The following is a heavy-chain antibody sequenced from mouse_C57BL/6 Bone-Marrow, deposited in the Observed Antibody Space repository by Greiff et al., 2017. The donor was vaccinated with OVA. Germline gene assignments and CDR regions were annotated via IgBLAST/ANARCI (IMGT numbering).Heavy chain of an antibody. V-gene: IGHV5-17*01. CDR1: GFTSSDYG. D-gene: IGHD2-1*01. Sequence: EVKLMESGGGLVKPGGSLKLSCAASGFTSSDYGMHWVRQAPEKGLEWVAYISSGSSTIYYADTVKGRFTISRDNAKNTRCLQMTSLRSEDTAMYYCARDYGNYEYYFDYWGQGTTLTVSS. CDR3: ARDYGNYEYYFDY. J-gene: IGHJ2*01. CDR2: ISSGSSTI.